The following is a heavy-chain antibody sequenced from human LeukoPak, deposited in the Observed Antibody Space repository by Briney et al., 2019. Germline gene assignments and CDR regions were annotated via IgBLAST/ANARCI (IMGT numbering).Heavy chain of an antibody. D-gene: IGHD1-26*01. Sequence: SETLSLTCTVSGGSISSYYWSWIRQPPGKGLEWIGYIYYSGSTNYNPSLKSRVAISVDTSKNQFSLKLSSVTAADTAVYYCARELRPYSGSPEPAFDIWGQGTMVTVSS. V-gene: IGHV4-59*01. J-gene: IGHJ3*02. CDR2: IYYSGST. CDR3: ARELRPYSGSPEPAFDI. CDR1: GGSISSYY.